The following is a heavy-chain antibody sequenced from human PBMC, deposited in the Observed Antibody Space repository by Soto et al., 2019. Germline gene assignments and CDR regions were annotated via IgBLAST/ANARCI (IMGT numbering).Heavy chain of an antibody. CDR3: ARDDDTAMVPYYYYGMDV. J-gene: IGHJ6*02. Sequence: GGSLRLSCGASGFTFISYWMSWVRQAAGKGLEWVANIKQDGSEKYYVDSVKGRFTISRDNAKNSLYLQMNSLRAEDTAVYYCARDDDTAMVPYYYYGMDVWGQGTTVTVSS. CDR2: IKQDGSEK. D-gene: IGHD5-18*01. CDR1: GFTFISYW. V-gene: IGHV3-7*03.